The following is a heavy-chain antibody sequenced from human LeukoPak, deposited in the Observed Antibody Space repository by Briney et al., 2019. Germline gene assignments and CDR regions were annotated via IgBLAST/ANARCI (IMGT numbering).Heavy chain of an antibody. CDR2: ISSSSDYT. CDR1: GFTFSDYY. D-gene: IGHD6-13*01. CDR3: ARPPYSSSWDPGWFDP. J-gene: IGHJ5*02. Sequence: GGSLRLSCVASGFTFSDYYMSWVRQAPGKGLEWVSYISSSSDYTNYADSVRGRFTISKDNAKNSLYLQMNSLRAEDTAVYYCARPPYSSSWDPGWFDPWGQGTLITVSS. V-gene: IGHV3-11*06.